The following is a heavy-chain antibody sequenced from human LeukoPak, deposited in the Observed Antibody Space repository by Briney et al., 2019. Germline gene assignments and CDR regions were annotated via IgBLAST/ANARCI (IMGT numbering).Heavy chain of an antibody. Sequence: GGSLRLSCAASGFTFSSYWMHWVRQAPGKGLVWVSRINSDGSSTSYADSVKGRFTISRDNAKNTLYLQMNSLRAEDTAVYYCARDLFGDFWSGYYANWFDHWGQGTLVTVSS. D-gene: IGHD3-3*01. CDR2: INSDGSST. CDR3: ARDLFGDFWSGYYANWFDH. J-gene: IGHJ5*02. V-gene: IGHV3-74*01. CDR1: GFTFSSYW.